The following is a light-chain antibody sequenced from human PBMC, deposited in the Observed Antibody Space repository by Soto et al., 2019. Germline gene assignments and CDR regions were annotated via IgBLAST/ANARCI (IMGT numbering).Light chain of an antibody. Sequence: QSMLTQPASVSGSPGQSITISCTGSSSDVGGYNYVSWFQQHPDKAPKLMIFDVTNRPSGVSNRFSGSKSGNTASLTISGLQAEDEADYYCCSFTSTNTNVFGTGTKVTVL. CDR1: SSDVGGYNY. CDR2: DVT. CDR3: CSFTSTNTNV. V-gene: IGLV2-14*03. J-gene: IGLJ1*01.